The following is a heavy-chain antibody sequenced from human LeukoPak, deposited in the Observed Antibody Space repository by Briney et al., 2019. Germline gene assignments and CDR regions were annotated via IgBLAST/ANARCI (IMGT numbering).Heavy chain of an antibody. Sequence: GSLRLSCAASGFTFSSYAMSWVRQAPGKGLEWVSAISGSGGSTYYADSVKGRFTISRDNSKNTLYLQMNSLRAEDTAVYYCARKYDTSGYYPNDAFDIWGQGTMVTVSS. CDR2: ISGSGGST. CDR3: ARKYDTSGYYPNDAFDI. V-gene: IGHV3-23*01. J-gene: IGHJ3*02. CDR1: GFTFSSYA. D-gene: IGHD3-22*01.